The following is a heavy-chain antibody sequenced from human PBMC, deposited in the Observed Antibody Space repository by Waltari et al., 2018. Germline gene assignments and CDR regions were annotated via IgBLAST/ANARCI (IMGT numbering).Heavy chain of an antibody. CDR2: IYYSGPT. D-gene: IGHD3-9*01. Sequence: QLQLQESGPGLVKPSETLSLHCTVSGCSISTSSSSWGWIRQPPGKGLDWIGTIYYSGPTYYNPSLKSLGTMSFDTSKNQASVKLSAVTAAYTALYYCARHKFGLLVSGYGDGVGVWGQGTTVTVSS. CDR1: GCSISTSSSS. V-gene: IGHV4-39*01. CDR3: ARHKFGLLVSGYGDGVGV. J-gene: IGHJ6*02.